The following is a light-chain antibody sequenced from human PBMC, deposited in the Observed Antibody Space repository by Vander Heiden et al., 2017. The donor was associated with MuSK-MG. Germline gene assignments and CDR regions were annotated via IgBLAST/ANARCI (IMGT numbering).Light chain of an antibody. V-gene: IGKV1-5*03. CDR3: QQENASPIT. Sequence: DIQMTQSPSTLSASVGDRVTITCRASQSISSWLAWYQQKPGKAPKLIIYKAASLEGGVPSKFSGSRSGTEFTLTISSLQPEDFATYYCQQENASPITFGQRTRLDIK. CDR2: KAA. CDR1: QSISSW. J-gene: IGKJ5*01.